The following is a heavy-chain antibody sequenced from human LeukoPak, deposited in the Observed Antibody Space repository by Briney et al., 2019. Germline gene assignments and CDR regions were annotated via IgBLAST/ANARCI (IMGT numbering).Heavy chain of an antibody. V-gene: IGHV3-66*01. D-gene: IGHD4-17*01. J-gene: IGHJ4*02. CDR3: ASRTVGDYPYFDH. CDR1: GFTVSSNY. CDR2: IYPNGNT. Sequence: GGSLRLSCAASGFTVSSNYMNWVRQAPGKGLEWVSMIYPNGNTFYTDSVKGRFTISRDNSKNTLDLQMNSLRAEDTAVYYCASRTVGDYPYFDHWGQGTLVIVSS.